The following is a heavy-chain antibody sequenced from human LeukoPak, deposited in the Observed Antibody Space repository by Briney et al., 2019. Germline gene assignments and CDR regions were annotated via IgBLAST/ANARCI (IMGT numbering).Heavy chain of an antibody. CDR1: GYTFTSYG. J-gene: IGHJ6*03. D-gene: IGHD3-10*01. V-gene: IGHV1-18*01. CDR3: ARKRRERDYYGNYYYYMDV. Sequence: ASVKVSCKASGYTFTSYGISWVRPAPGQGLEWMGWISAYNGNTNYAQKLQGRVTMTTDTSTSTAYMELSSLRSEDTAVYYCARKRRERDYYGNYYYYMDVWGKGTTVTISS. CDR2: ISAYNGNT.